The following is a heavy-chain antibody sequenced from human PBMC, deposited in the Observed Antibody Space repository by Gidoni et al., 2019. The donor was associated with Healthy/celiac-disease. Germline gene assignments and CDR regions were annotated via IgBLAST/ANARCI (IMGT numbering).Heavy chain of an antibody. Sequence: EVQLVESGGGLVKPGGSLRLSCAASGFPFSRYRMNWVRQAPGKGLEWVSSISSSSSYIYYADSVKGRFTISRDNAKNSLYLQMNSLRAEDTAVYYCARDAHYDFWSGYSYYFDYWGQGTLVTVSS. CDR2: ISSSSSYI. V-gene: IGHV3-21*01. D-gene: IGHD3-3*01. CDR1: GFPFSRYR. CDR3: ARDAHYDFWSGYSYYFDY. J-gene: IGHJ4*02.